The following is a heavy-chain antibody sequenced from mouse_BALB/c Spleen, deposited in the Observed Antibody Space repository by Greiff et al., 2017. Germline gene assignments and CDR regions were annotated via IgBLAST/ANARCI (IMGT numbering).Heavy chain of an antibody. J-gene: IGHJ4*01. CDR2: ISTYYGDA. Sequence: QVQLQQSGAELVRPGVSVKISCKGSGYTFTDYAMHWVKQSHAKSLEWIGVISTYYGDASYNQKFKGKATMTVDKSSSTAYMELARLTSEDSAIYYCARKGNGPYAMDYWGQGTSVTVSS. CDR3: ARKGNGPYAMDY. CDR1: GYTFTDYA. V-gene: IGHV1S137*01.